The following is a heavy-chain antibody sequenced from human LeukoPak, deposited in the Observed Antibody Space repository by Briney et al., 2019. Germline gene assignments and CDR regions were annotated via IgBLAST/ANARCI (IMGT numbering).Heavy chain of an antibody. D-gene: IGHD2-2*01. CDR1: GGTFSSYG. J-gene: IGHJ3*02. V-gene: IGHV1-69*01. CDR3: ARDRSVIVVVPADPDDAFDI. CDR2: IIPIFATA. Sequence: ASVKVSCKTSGGTFSSYGISWVRQAPGQGLEWMGGIIPIFATANYAQKFQGRVTITADESTSTAYMELSSLRSEDTAVYYCARDRSVIVVVPADPDDAFDIWGQGTMVTVSS.